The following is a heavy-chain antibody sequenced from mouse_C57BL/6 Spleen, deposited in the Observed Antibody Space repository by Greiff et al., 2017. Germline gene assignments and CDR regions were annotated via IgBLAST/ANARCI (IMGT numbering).Heavy chain of an antibody. D-gene: IGHD2-4*01. CDR1: GFTFTDYG. Sequence: EVKLVESGGGLVKPGGSLKLSCAASGFTFTDYGMHWVRQAPEKGLEWVAYISTGSSTIYYAHTVKGRFTFSRDNAKNTLFLQMTSLGSADAAMYYCGRHDYALADWGQGTLVTVSA. J-gene: IGHJ3*01. V-gene: IGHV5-17*01. CDR2: ISTGSSTI. CDR3: GRHDYALAD.